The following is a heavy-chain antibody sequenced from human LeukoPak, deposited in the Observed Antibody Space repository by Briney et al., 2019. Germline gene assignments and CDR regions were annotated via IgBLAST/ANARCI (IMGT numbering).Heavy chain of an antibody. CDR2: INPSGGSP. J-gene: IGHJ4*02. CDR3: ARDLYERDSSGHYGGGFDY. V-gene: IGHV1-46*01. CDR1: GYTFTSYY. D-gene: IGHD3-22*01. Sequence: ASVEVSCKASGYTFTSYYLHWVRQAPGQGLECMGIINPSGGSPTYAQKIQGRVTMTRDTSTSAVYMELSSLTSEDTAVYYCARDLYERDSSGHYGGGFDYWGQGTLVAVSS.